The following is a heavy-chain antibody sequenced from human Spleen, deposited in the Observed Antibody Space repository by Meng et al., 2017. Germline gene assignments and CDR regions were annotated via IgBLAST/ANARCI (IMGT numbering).Heavy chain of an antibody. CDR2: IKSKPDGETI. J-gene: IGHJ6*02. V-gene: IGHV3-15*01. Sequence: GESLKISCEGSGFTFSNAYMTWVRQVPGKRLEWVGRIKSKPDGETIDYAAPVKGRFSIPRDDPKNTLYLQMNSLKTEDAAVYYCMADASTVAPHYYDGMDIWGQGTTVTVSS. CDR1: GFTFSNAY. CDR3: MADASTVAPHYYDGMDI. D-gene: IGHD4-23*01.